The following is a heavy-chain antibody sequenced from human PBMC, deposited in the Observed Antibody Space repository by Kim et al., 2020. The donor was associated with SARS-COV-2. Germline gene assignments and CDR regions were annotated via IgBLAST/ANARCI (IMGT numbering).Heavy chain of an antibody. V-gene: IGHV4-34*01. CDR2: ITHSGST. CDR3: SRSLHCGCPRDY. Sequence: SETLSLTCAVYGGSFSGYYWSWIRQPPGKGLEWIGEITHSGSTNYYPSLKSRVTISVDTSTNQFSLKLSSVTAADTAVYYCSRSLHCGCPRDYWGQGTLVTVSS. CDR1: GGSFSGYY. D-gene: IGHD2-21*01. J-gene: IGHJ4*02.